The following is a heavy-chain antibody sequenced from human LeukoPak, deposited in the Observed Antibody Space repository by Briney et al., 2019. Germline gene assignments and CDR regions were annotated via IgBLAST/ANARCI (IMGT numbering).Heavy chain of an antibody. V-gene: IGHV4-39*01. CDR1: GGSISRSGYY. Sequence: ETLSLTCTVSGGSISRSGYYWGWIRQPPGKGLEWIGNRYYSGSTYYNPSLKSRVTVSVDTSKNQFSLKLSSVTAADTAVYYCAMGNYDILTGYHNPFDYWGQGTLVTVSS. J-gene: IGHJ4*02. D-gene: IGHD3-9*01. CDR3: AMGNYDILTGYHNPFDY. CDR2: RYYSGST.